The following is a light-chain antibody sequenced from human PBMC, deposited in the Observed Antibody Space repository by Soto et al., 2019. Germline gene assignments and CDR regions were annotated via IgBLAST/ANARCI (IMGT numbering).Light chain of an antibody. CDR3: QQYNNYPRT. CDR1: QSISSY. J-gene: IGKJ1*01. CDR2: DAS. Sequence: IQMTQSPSSLSPSVGDRVTITCRASQSISSYLNWYQQKPGKAPKXLIYDASNLESGVPSRFSGSGSGTELTIAISSLQPDDFETYDCQQYNNYPRTFGQGTKVDIK. V-gene: IGKV1D-13*01.